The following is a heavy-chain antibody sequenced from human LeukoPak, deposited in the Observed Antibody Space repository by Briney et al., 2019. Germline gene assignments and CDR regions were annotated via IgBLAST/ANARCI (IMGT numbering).Heavy chain of an antibody. CDR1: GFTVSSNY. V-gene: IGHV3-53*01. CDR2: IYSGGST. CDR3: ARLPVYYYDSSGYYWDDY. D-gene: IGHD3-22*01. Sequence: PGGSLRLSCAASGFTVSSNYMSWVRQAPGKGLEWVSVIYSGGSTYYADSVKGRFTISRDNSKNTLYLQMSSLRAEDTAVYYCARLPVYYYDSSGYYWDDYWGQGTLVTVSS. J-gene: IGHJ4*02.